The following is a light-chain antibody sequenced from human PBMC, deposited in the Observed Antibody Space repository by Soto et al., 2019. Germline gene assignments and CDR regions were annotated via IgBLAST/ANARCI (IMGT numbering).Light chain of an antibody. CDR3: QQYSSLWT. V-gene: IGKV3-20*01. CDR2: GAS. CDR1: QSVSSGY. Sequence: EVVLTQSPGTLSLSPGERATLSCRASQSVSSGYLVWYQQKPGQAPRLLIYGASSRATGIPDRFSGSGSGTDFTLSISRLEPEDFAVYYCQQYSSLWTFGQGTKVDIK. J-gene: IGKJ1*01.